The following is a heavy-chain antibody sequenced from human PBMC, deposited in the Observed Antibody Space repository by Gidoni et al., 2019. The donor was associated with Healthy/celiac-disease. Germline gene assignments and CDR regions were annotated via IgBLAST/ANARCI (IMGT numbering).Heavy chain of an antibody. CDR2: SSSSSSTI. Sequence: VQLVASGGGLVQPGGSLHPSCAASSFTLRSYSMNWVRQAPGKGLEWCSYSSSSSSTIYYADSVKGRFTISRDNAKNSLYLQMKSLRDEDTDVYYGARGIRQLGTRGVDYWGQGTLVTVSS. CDR3: ARGIRQLGTRGVDY. J-gene: IGHJ4*02. CDR1: SFTLRSYS. V-gene: IGHV3-48*02. D-gene: IGHD6-13*01.